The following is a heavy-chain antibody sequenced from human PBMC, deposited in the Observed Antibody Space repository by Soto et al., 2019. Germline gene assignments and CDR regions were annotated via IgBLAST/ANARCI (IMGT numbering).Heavy chain of an antibody. CDR1: GGTFSSYA. CDR2: IIPKNGDT. V-gene: IGHV1-2*02. Sequence: QVQLVQSGAEVKKPGSSVKVSCKASGGTFSSYAISWVRQAPGQGLEWMGGIIPKNGDTKYAQKFQGRVTMTRDASISTAYMEVSRLRSDDSAVYYCARDSDYWGQGTLVTVSS. J-gene: IGHJ4*02. CDR3: ARDSDY.